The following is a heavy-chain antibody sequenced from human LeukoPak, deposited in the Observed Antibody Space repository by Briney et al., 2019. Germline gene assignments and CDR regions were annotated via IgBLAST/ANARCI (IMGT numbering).Heavy chain of an antibody. J-gene: IGHJ5*02. CDR2: IYYSGST. D-gene: IGHD4-11*01. CDR1: GGSISTDY. V-gene: IGHV4-59*08. CDR3: ARRVAVGNYFDP. Sequence: RPSETLSLTCAFSGGSISTDYWSWVRQPPGKGLQWIGYIYYSGSTNYNPSLKSRVTISLNTAENQFSLRLRSVTAADTAVYYCARRVAVGNYFDPWGQGTLVTVSS.